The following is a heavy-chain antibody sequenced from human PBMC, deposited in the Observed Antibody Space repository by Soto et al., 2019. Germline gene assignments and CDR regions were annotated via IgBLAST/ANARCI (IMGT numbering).Heavy chain of an antibody. CDR2: INYRGTT. V-gene: IGHV4-31*03. Sequence: SETLSLTCTVSGGSIIDGQTYLNWIRQHPERGLEWMGYINYRGTTNYSPALKSRLLISLDTSKSQFSLRLTSVTAADTAVYYCARDAPGVAPAWGQGTRVTVSS. D-gene: IGHD2-15*01. CDR3: ARDAPGVAPA. J-gene: IGHJ5*02. CDR1: GGSIIDGQTY.